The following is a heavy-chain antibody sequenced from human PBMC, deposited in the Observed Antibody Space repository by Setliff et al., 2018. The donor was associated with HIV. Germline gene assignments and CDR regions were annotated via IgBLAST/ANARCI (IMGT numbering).Heavy chain of an antibody. CDR1: GYTFSNNG. D-gene: IGHD3-10*01. Sequence: ASVKVSCKTSGYTFSNNGIHWVRQAPGQGLEWMGWISAYNGNTKYAQKVQGRVTMTTDTYTSTAYMELRSLRSDDTAVYYCARVVVRGVTFIAEYFQHWGQGTLVTVSS. V-gene: IGHV1-18*01. CDR2: ISAYNGNT. CDR3: ARVVVRGVTFIAEYFQH. J-gene: IGHJ1*01.